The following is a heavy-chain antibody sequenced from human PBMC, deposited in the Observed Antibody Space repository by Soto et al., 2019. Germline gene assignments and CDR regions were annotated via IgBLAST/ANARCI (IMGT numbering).Heavy chain of an antibody. CDR2: IKSKTDGGTT. D-gene: IGHD2-15*01. Sequence: GGSLRLSCAASGFTFSNAWMSWVRQAPGKGLEWVGRIKSKTDGGTTDYAATVKGRFTISRDDSKNTLYLQMNSLKTEDTAVYYCTTDLDVVVVAATPVDYWGQGTLVTVSS. J-gene: IGHJ4*02. CDR1: GFTFSNAW. CDR3: TTDLDVVVVAATPVDY. V-gene: IGHV3-15*01.